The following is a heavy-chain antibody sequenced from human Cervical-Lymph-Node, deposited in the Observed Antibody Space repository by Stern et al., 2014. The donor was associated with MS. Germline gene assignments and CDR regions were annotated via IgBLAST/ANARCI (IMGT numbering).Heavy chain of an antibody. D-gene: IGHD6-13*01. CDR2: IWYDGSHQ. CDR3: ARPSEYSSSWFDY. J-gene: IGHJ4*02. Sequence: QDQLVQSGGGVVQPGRSLRLSCAASGFTFSDYGMHWVRQAPGKGLEWVAVIWYDGSHQYYADSVKGRFTISRDNPKNTVYLQMSSLRAEDTAVYYCARPSEYSSSWFDYWGQGTLVTVSS. CDR1: GFTFSDYG. V-gene: IGHV3-33*01.